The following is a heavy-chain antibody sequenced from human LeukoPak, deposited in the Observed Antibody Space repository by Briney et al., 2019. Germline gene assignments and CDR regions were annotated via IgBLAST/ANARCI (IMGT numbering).Heavy chain of an antibody. Sequence: SETLSLTCTVSGGSISSYYWSWIRQPAGKGLEWIGRIYTSGSTNYNPSLKSRVTMSVDTSKNQFSLKLSSVTAADTAVYYCAGGSFGVVPISHAPRGPFDYWGQGTLVTVSS. CDR3: AGGSFGVVPISHAPRGPFDY. CDR1: GGSISSYY. J-gene: IGHJ4*02. D-gene: IGHD3-3*01. CDR2: IYTSGST. V-gene: IGHV4-4*07.